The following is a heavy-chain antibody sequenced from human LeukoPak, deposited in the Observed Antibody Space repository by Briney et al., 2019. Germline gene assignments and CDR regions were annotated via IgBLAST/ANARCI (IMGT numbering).Heavy chain of an antibody. Sequence: PGGSLRLSCAASGFTFSSYSMNWVRQAPGKGLEWVGRSRDKGNRYTTAYAASVRGRFTISRDDSKNSLYLQMNSLRAEDTAVYYCAREAYDSSGYYRESDYWGQGTLVTVSS. D-gene: IGHD3-22*01. J-gene: IGHJ4*02. V-gene: IGHV3-72*01. CDR1: GFTFSSYS. CDR2: SRDKGNRYTT. CDR3: AREAYDSSGYYRESDY.